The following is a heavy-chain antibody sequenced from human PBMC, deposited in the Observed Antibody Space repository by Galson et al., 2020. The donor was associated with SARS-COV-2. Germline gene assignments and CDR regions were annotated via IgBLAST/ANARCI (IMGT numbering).Heavy chain of an antibody. CDR2: ISWNSGSI. Sequence: GGSLRLSCAASGFTFDDYAMHWVRQAPGKGLEWVSGISWNSGSIGYADSVKGRFTISRDNAKNSLYLQMNSLRAEDTALYYCAKAGDASAYSSSVYWGQGTLVTVSS. J-gene: IGHJ4*02. D-gene: IGHD6-6*01. V-gene: IGHV3-9*01. CDR1: GFTFDDYA. CDR3: AKAGDASAYSSSVY.